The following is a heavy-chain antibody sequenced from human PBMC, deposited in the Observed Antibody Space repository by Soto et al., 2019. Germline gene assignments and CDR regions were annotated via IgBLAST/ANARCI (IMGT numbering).Heavy chain of an antibody. CDR2: INAGNGNT. Sequence: GASVKVSCKASGYTFTSYAMHWVRQAPGQRLEWMGWINAGNGNTKYSQKFQGRVTITRDTSASTAYMELSSLRSEDTAVYYCARGGSGWPWVFDYWGQGTLVTVSS. V-gene: IGHV1-3*01. J-gene: IGHJ4*02. CDR1: GYTFTSYA. CDR3: ARGGSGWPWVFDY. D-gene: IGHD6-19*01.